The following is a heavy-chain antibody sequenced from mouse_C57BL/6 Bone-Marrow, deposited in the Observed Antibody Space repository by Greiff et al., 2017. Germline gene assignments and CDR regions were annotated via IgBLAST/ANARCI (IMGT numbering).Heavy chain of an antibody. CDR3: TRGRIY. Sequence: VQVVESGAELVRPGASVTLSCKASGYTFTDYEMHWVKQTPVHGLEWIGAIDPETGGTAYNQKFKGKAILTADKSSSTAYMELRSLTSEDSAVYYCTRGRIYWGQGTTLTVSS. CDR2: IDPETGGT. CDR1: GYTFTDYE. V-gene: IGHV1-15*01. J-gene: IGHJ2*01.